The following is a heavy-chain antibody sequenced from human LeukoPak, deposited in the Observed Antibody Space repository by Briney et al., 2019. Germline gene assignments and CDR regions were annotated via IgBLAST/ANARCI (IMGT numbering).Heavy chain of an antibody. CDR3: AKVPYSDYGSGRPPFMDV. CDR1: GFTFSSYS. D-gene: IGHD3-10*01. V-gene: IGHV3-48*04. J-gene: IGHJ6*02. CDR2: ISSSSSTI. Sequence: GGSLRLSCAASGFTFSSYSMNWVRQAPGKGLEWVSYISSSSSTIYYADSVKGRFTISRDNAKNSLYLQVNSLRAEDTAVHYCAKVPYSDYGSGRPPFMDVWGQGTTVAVS.